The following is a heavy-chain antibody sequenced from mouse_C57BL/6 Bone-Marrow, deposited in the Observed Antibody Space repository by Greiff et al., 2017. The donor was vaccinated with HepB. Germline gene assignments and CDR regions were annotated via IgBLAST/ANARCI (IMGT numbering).Heavy chain of an antibody. V-gene: IGHV1-7*01. CDR1: GYTFTSYW. D-gene: IGHD2-4*01. Sequence: VNVVDSGAELAKPGASVKLSCKASGYTFTSYWMHWVKQRPGQGLEWIGYINPSSGYTKYNQKFKDKATLTADKSSSTAYMQLSSLTYEDSAVYYCARTHYDYEYFDYWGQGTTLTVSS. CDR3: ARTHYDYEYFDY. CDR2: INPSSGYT. J-gene: IGHJ2*01.